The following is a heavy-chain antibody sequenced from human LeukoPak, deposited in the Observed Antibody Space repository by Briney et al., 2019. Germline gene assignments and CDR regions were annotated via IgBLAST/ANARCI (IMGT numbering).Heavy chain of an antibody. J-gene: IGHJ4*02. CDR2: ISAYNGNT. V-gene: IGHV1-18*01. CDR3: ARDRLDGFDY. D-gene: IGHD1-1*01. Sequence: ASVKVSCKASGGTFSSYAISWVRQAPGQGLEWMGWISAYNGNTNYAQKLQGRVTMTTDTSTSTAYMELRSLRSDDTAVYYCARDRLDGFDYWGQGTLVIVSS. CDR1: GGTFSSYA.